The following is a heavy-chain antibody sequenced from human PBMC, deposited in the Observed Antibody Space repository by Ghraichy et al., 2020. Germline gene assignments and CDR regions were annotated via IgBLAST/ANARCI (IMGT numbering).Heavy chain of an antibody. D-gene: IGHD5-18*01. CDR3: ARDQGRPRIQLWGLYFDS. V-gene: IGHV1-46*01. J-gene: IGHJ4*02. Sequence: ASVKVSCKTSGYTFTDHYFHWVRQAPGQGLEWMGMINPSRTGTKYAEKFQGRVTMTKDTSTSTVYMEVTSLRSDDTAVYYCARDQGRPRIQLWGLYFDSWGQGTLVTVSS. CDR2: INPSRTGT. CDR1: GYTFTDHY.